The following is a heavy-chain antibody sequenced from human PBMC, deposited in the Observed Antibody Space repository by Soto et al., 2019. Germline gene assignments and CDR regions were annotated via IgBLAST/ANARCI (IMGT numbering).Heavy chain of an antibody. Sequence: QVQLVESGGGVVQPGRSLRISCAVSGFTFSNYAMHWVRQAPGKGLEWVADTSYDESHKNYADSVKGRVTSSRDNSKNTRYLQMNRLRAEDTGIYYCARGLIVGATDAVDIWGQGTMVTVSS. V-gene: IGHV3-30-3*01. CDR3: ARGLIVGATDAVDI. CDR2: TSYDESHK. J-gene: IGHJ3*02. CDR1: GFTFSNYA. D-gene: IGHD1-26*01.